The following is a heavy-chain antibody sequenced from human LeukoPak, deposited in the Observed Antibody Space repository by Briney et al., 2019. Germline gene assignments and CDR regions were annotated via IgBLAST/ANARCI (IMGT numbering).Heavy chain of an antibody. D-gene: IGHD3-10*01. CDR1: GGTFSSYA. CDR2: IIPIFGTA. V-gene: IGHV1-69*13. CDR3: SRWTVSGSGSYAFDI. Sequence: ASVKASCKASGGTFSSYAISCVRQAAGQGREWMGGIIPIFGTASYAQKFQGRVPITADESTSTAYVELSSLRSENTAVYYCSRWTVSGSGSYAFDIWGQGTMVTVSS. J-gene: IGHJ3*02.